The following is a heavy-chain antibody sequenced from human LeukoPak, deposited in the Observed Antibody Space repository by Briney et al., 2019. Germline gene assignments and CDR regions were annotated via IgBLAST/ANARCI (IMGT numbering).Heavy chain of an antibody. V-gene: IGHV1-46*01. D-gene: IGHD1-26*01. Sequence: ASVKLSCKASGYTFSTYYMHWVRQAPGQGLEWVGIINPSGGTTTYAQKFQGRVTMTRDTSTSTVYMKLSSLRIEDTAVYYCSRDLGGSYNDYWGQGTMVTVSS. J-gene: IGHJ4*02. CDR3: SRDLGGSYNDY. CDR2: INPSGGTT. CDR1: GYTFSTYY.